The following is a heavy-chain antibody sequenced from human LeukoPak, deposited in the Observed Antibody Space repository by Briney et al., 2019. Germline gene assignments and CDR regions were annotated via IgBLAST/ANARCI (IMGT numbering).Heavy chain of an antibody. CDR1: GGSTSSYY. J-gene: IGHJ4*02. CDR2: IYYSGST. V-gene: IGHV4-59*08. CDR3: ARHSGAGTGFVY. Sequence: SETLSLTCTVSGGSTSSYYWSWIRQPPGKGLEWIGYIYYSGSTNYNPSLKSRLTISIDTSKNQFSLKLSSVTAADTAVYYCARHSGAGTGFVYWGQGTLVTVSS. D-gene: IGHD6-19*01.